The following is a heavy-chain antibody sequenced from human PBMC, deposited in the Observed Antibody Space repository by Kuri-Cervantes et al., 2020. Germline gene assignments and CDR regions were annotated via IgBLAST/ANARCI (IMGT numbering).Heavy chain of an antibody. CDR1: GFTFPSYA. Sequence: GESLKISCAVSGFTFPSYAMHWVRQAPGKGPEWMAIISFDGGNKYYADSVKGRFTISRDNSKNTLYLQMNSLRVEDTAVYSCAKPDYGDYPNYFDSWGQGTLVTVSS. CDR3: AKPDYGDYPNYFDS. CDR2: ISFDGGNK. V-gene: IGHV3-30-3*02. J-gene: IGHJ4*02. D-gene: IGHD4-17*01.